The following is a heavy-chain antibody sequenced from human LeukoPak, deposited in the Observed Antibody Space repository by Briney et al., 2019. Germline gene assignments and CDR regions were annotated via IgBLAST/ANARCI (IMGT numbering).Heavy chain of an antibody. J-gene: IGHJ4*02. CDR1: GFTFSNYN. V-gene: IGHV3-21*04. CDR2: ISSSSSSYI. Sequence: PGGSLRLSCAASGFTFSNYNMNWVRQAPGKGLEWVSSISSSSSSYIYYADSVKGRFTISRDNAKNSLYLQMNSLRAEDTALYHCVGEVDTAMVIWGQGTLVTVSS. D-gene: IGHD5-18*01. CDR3: VGEVDTAMVI.